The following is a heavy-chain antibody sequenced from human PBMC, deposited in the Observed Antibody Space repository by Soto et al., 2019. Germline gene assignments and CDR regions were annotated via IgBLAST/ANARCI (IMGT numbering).Heavy chain of an antibody. D-gene: IGHD3-10*01. Sequence: GGSLRLSCAASGFTFSSYGMHWVRQAPGKGLEWVAVISYDGSNKYYADSVKGRFTISRDNSKNTLYLQMNSLRAEDTAVYYCAKDYYRSGSQNYYYYGMDVWGQGTRVTVSS. CDR1: GFTFSSYG. CDR3: AKDYYRSGSQNYYYYGMDV. V-gene: IGHV3-30*18. CDR2: ISYDGSNK. J-gene: IGHJ6*02.